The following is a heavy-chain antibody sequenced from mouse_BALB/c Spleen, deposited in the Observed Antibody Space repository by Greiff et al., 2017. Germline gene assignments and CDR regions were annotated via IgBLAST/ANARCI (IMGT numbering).Heavy chain of an antibody. V-gene: IGHV1-5*01. CDR1: GYSFTSYW. J-gene: IGHJ2*01. CDR2: IYPGNSDT. Sequence: EVQGVESGTVLARPGASVKMSCKASGYSFTSYWMHWVKQRPGQGLEWIGAIYPGNSDTSYNQKFKGKAKLTAVTSASTAYMELSSLTNEDSAVYYCTRWPITTATSYWGQGTTLTVSS. CDR3: TRWPITTATSY. D-gene: IGHD1-2*01.